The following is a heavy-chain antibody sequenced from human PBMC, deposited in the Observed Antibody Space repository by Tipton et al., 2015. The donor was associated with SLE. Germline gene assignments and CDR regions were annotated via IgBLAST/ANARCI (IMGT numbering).Heavy chain of an antibody. CDR2: IYYSGRT. Sequence: TLSLTCTVSGGSISSSSYYWGWIRQPPGKGREGIGGIYYSGRTYYNPSLKSRVTISVDTSKNQFSLKLSSVTAADTAVYYCARPTGYPYYFDYWGKGTLVTVSS. D-gene: IGHD5-12*01. J-gene: IGHJ4*02. V-gene: IGHV4-39*07. CDR3: ARPTGYPYYFDY. CDR1: GGSISSSSYY.